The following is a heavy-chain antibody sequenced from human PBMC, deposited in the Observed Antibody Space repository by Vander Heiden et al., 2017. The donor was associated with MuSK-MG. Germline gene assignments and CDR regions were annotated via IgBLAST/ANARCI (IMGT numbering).Heavy chain of an antibody. V-gene: IGHV3-30-3*01. J-gene: IGHJ3*02. D-gene: IGHD3-10*01. Sequence: QVQLVESGGGVVQPGRSLRPSCAASGLTFSSYALQWVRQGPGNGLEWVAVISYDGSNKYYADSVKGRFTISRDNSKNTLYLQMNSLRAEDTAVYYCARVALGTMVRGVTGAFDIWGQGTMVTVSS. CDR3: ARVALGTMVRGVTGAFDI. CDR1: GLTFSSYA. CDR2: ISYDGSNK.